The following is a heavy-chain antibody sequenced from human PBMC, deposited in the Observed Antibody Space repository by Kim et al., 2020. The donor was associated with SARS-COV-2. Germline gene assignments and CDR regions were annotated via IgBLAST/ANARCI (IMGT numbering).Heavy chain of an antibody. CDR3: ARATTATAFFDY. V-gene: IGHV4-4*07. Sequence: NSNPSPKSRVTMSVDTSKNQFSLKLNSVTAADTAVYYCARATTATAFFDYWGQGTLVTVSS. D-gene: IGHD4-17*01. J-gene: IGHJ4*02.